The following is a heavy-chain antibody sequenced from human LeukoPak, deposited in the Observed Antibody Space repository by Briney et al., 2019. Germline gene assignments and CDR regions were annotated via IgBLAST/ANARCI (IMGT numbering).Heavy chain of an antibody. J-gene: IGHJ4*02. CDR1: GFTFGSCW. D-gene: IGHD2-15*01. CDR2: ISNNGGYT. Sequence: GGSLRLSCAASGFTFGSCWMNWVRQAPGKGLEWVSAISNNGGYTYYADSVQGRFTISRDNSKSTLCLQMNSLRAEDTAVYYCAKQLGYCSDGSCYFPYWGQGTLVTVSS. V-gene: IGHV3-23*01. CDR3: AKQLGYCSDGSCYFPY.